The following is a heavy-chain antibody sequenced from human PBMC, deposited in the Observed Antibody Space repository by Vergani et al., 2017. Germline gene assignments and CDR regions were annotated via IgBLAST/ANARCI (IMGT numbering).Heavy chain of an antibody. D-gene: IGHD3-22*01. J-gene: IGHJ4*02. CDR2: IYRTGRT. V-gene: IGHV4-38-2*01. Sequence: QVQLQESGPGLVKPSETLSLTCAVSGFSIDNGYYWDWIRQPPGKGLEWIGSIYRTGRTHFNPSLKSRVTISVDTSNNHFSLRLNSLTAADTAVYYCANWAGYESSGYWQGPFDYWGQGTLVTVSS. CDR3: ANWAGYESSGYWQGPFDY. CDR1: GFSIDNGYY.